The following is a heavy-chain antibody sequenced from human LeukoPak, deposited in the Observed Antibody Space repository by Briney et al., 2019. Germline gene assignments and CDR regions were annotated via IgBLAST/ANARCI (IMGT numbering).Heavy chain of an antibody. V-gene: IGHV3-66*02. J-gene: IGHJ4*02. CDR3: AREIAVAGTDY. Sequence: GGSLRLSCAASGFTLSSNYMSWVRQAPGKGLEWVSVIYSGGSTYYPDSVKGRFTISRDNSKNTLYLQMNSLRAEDTAVYYCAREIAVAGTDYWGQGTLVTVSS. D-gene: IGHD6-19*01. CDR2: IYSGGST. CDR1: GFTLSSNY.